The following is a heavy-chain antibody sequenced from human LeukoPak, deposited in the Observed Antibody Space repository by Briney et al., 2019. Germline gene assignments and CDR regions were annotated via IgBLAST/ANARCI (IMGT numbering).Heavy chain of an antibody. J-gene: IGHJ3*02. CDR3: ARDGGSGSGSYVFDI. Sequence: GGSLRLSCAASGFTFSSYWMSWVRQAPGKGLEWVANIKQDGSEKYYVDSVKGRFTISRDNAKNSLYLQMNSLRAEDTAVYYCARDGGSGSGSYVFDIWGRGTMVTVSS. CDR2: IKQDGSEK. CDR1: GFTFSSYW. D-gene: IGHD3-10*01. V-gene: IGHV3-7*01.